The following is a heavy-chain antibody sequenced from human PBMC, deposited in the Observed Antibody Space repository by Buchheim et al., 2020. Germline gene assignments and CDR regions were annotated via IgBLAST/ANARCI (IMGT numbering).Heavy chain of an antibody. CDR1: GFTFSSYS. CDR2: ISSSGTTI. V-gene: IGHV3-48*01. CDR3: ARDLADVDV. D-gene: IGHD3-16*01. Sequence: EVQMVESGGGLVQPGGSLRLSCAASGFTFSSYSMTWVRQAPGKGLEFVSHISSSGTTIYYADSVKGRFTISRDNAENSMFLKMNSLRAEDTAVYYCARDLADVDVWGPGTT. J-gene: IGHJ6*02.